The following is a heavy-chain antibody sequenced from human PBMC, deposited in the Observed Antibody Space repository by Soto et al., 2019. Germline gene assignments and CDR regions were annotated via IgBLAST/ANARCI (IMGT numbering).Heavy chain of an antibody. CDR1: GYTFTSYA. CDR3: AREGVDYSNNGDYYFDY. CDR2: INAGNGNT. J-gene: IGHJ4*02. D-gene: IGHD4-4*01. Sequence: ASVKVSCKASGYTFTSYAMHWVRQAPGQRLEWMGWINAGNGNTKYSQKFQGRVTITRDTSASTAYMELSSLRSEDTAVYYCAREGVDYSNNGDYYFDYWGQGTLVTVSS. V-gene: IGHV1-3*01.